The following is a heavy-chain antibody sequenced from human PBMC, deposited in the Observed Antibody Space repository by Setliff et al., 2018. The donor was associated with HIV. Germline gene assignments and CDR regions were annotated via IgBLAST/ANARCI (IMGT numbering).Heavy chain of an antibody. CDR3: ASPRGLGAVTPRLAY. CDR1: GYTFTGHY. J-gene: IGHJ4*02. Sequence: GASVKVSCKTFGYTFTGHYVHWVRQAPGQGLEWMGWINPNSGATNYAQKFQGRVTMTRDTSISTAYMELSGLRSDDTAIYYCASPRGLGAVTPRLAYWGQGTPVTVSS. D-gene: IGHD2-21*02. V-gene: IGHV1-2*02. CDR2: INPNSGAT.